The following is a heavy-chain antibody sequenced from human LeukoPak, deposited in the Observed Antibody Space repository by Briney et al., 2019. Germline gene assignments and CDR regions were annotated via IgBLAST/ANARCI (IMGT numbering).Heavy chain of an antibody. D-gene: IGHD3-10*01. J-gene: IGHJ5*02. Sequence: ASVKVSCKASGYTFTGYYMHWVRQAPGQGLEWMGWINPNSGGTNYAQKFQGRATMTRNTSISTAYMELSSLRSEDTAVYYCASDFGENWFDPWGQGTLVTVSS. V-gene: IGHV1-2*02. CDR3: ASDFGENWFDP. CDR1: GYTFTGYY. CDR2: INPNSGGT.